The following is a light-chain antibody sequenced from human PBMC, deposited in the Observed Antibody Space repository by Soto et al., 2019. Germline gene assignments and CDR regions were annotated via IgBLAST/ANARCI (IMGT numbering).Light chain of an antibody. V-gene: IGLV2-14*01. J-gene: IGLJ1*01. CDR2: DIN. Sequence: QPASVSGSPGQSITISCTGTSSDVGNYIFVSWYRQHPGKAPKLMIYDINNRPSGVSNRFSGSKSGNTASLTISGLQAEDEADYYCVSYTTSASYVFGTGTKVTVL. CDR3: VSYTTSASYV. CDR1: SSDVGNYIF.